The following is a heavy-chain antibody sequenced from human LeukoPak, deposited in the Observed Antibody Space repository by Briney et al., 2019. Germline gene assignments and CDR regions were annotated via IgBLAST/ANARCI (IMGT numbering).Heavy chain of an antibody. CDR2: ISVDGSNK. CDR1: GFTFRTYA. CDR3: ATIAVAGSWFDP. Sequence: GGSLRLSCAASGFTFRTYAMHWVRQAPGKGLEWVAVISVDGSNKYYADSVKGRFTISRDNSKNTLYLQMNSLRAEDTAVYYCATIAVAGSWFDPWGQGTLVTVSS. V-gene: IGHV3-30*04. D-gene: IGHD6-19*01. J-gene: IGHJ5*02.